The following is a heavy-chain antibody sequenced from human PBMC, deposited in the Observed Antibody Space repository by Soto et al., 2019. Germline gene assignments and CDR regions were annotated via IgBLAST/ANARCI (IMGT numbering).Heavy chain of an antibody. D-gene: IGHD3-22*01. Sequence: SETLSLTCAVYGGSFSGYYWSWIRQPPGKGLEWIGEINHSGSTNYNPSLKSRVTISVDTSKNQFSLKLSSVTAADTAVYYCARAEGDSSGYFNWFDPWGQGTLLTVSS. CDR2: INHSGST. V-gene: IGHV4-34*01. CDR3: ARAEGDSSGYFNWFDP. J-gene: IGHJ5*02. CDR1: GGSFSGYY.